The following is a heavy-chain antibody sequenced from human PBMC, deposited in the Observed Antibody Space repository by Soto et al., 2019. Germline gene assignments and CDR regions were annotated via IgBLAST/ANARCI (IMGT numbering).Heavy chain of an antibody. CDR2: IYYSGST. CDR1: GGSISNYW. CDR3: ARSRGSTRSFDY. Sequence: SEALSPTSNVSGGSISNYWWRWIRQPPRKGLEGIGYIYYSGSTNYNPSLKSRVTISVDTSKNQFSLKLTSVTAADTAVYYCARSRGSTRSFDYWGQGTLVTVSS. J-gene: IGHJ4*02. D-gene: IGHD2-15*01. V-gene: IGHV4-59*01.